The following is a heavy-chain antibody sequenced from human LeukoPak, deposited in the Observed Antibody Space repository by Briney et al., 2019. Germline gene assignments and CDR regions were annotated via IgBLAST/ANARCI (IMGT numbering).Heavy chain of an antibody. Sequence: PGGSLSLSCAASGFTFVNYGFHWVRQAPVKALEWVAFISYNGNQKYGDSVKGRFTISRDNSKNTLYLQVNGLRPEDTAVYYCARDPLDISRWTNAFDIWGQGTMVSVS. CDR3: ARDPLDISRWTNAFDI. J-gene: IGHJ3*02. CDR2: ISYNGNQ. D-gene: IGHD2-2*03. CDR1: GFTFVNYG. V-gene: IGHV3-30-3*01.